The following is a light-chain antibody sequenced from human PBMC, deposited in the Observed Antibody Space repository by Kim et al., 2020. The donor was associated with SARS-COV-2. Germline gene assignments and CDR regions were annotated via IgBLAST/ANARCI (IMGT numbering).Light chain of an antibody. Sequence: SPGERATLSCRASQSINSRFLAWYQQRHGQAPRLLIYGASSRATGIPDRFSGSGSGTDFTLTITRLEPEDVAVYFCQHYDNSPLTFGGGTKVDIK. V-gene: IGKV3-20*01. J-gene: IGKJ4*01. CDR3: QHYDNSPLT. CDR2: GAS. CDR1: QSINSRF.